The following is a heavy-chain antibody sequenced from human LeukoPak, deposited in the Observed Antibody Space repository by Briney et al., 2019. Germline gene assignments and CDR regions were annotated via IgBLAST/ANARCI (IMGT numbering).Heavy chain of an antibody. CDR1: GFTFSSYG. J-gene: IGHJ4*02. CDR2: ISGSGGST. Sequence: GGSLRLSCAASGFTFSSYGMSWVRQAPGKGLEWVSAISGSGGSTYYADSVKGRFTISRDNSKNTLYLQMNSLRAEDTAVYYCAKGDDFWSGHPYYFDYWGQGTLVTVSS. CDR3: AKGDDFWSGHPYYFDY. V-gene: IGHV3-23*01. D-gene: IGHD3-3*01.